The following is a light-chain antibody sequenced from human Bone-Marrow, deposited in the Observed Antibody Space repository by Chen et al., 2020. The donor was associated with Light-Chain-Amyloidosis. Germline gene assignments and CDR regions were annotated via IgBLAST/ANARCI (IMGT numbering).Light chain of an antibody. J-gene: IGLJ3*02. CDR1: NIGSTR. V-gene: IGLV3-21*02. Sequence: SYVLTQPSSFSVAPGQTATLACGGNNIGSTRVHWYQQTPGQAPLLVVYDDSDRASGIPERLSGSNSGNTATLTISRVEAGDEADYYCQVWDRSSDRPVFGGGTKLTVL. CDR3: QVWDRSSDRPV. CDR2: DDS.